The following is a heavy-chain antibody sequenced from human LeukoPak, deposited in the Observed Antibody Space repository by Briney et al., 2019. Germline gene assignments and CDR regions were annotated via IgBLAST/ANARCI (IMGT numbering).Heavy chain of an antibody. CDR2: ISSSGSYI. V-gene: IGHV3-21*01. J-gene: IGHJ3*02. Sequence: GGSLRLSCAASGFTFSSYSMNWVRQAPGKGLEWVSSISSSGSYIYYADSVKGRFTISRDNAKNSLYLQMNSLRAEDTAVYYCARKAYSSSSDAFGIWGQGTMVTVSS. CDR1: GFTFSSYS. D-gene: IGHD6-13*01. CDR3: ARKAYSSSSDAFGI.